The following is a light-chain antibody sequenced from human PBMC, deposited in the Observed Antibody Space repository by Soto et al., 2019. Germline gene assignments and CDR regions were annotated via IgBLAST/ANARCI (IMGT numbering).Light chain of an antibody. V-gene: IGKV1-5*01. Sequence: DIQMTQSPSTLSGSVGDRVTITCRASQTISSWLAWYQQKPGKAPKVLIYAASNLQSGVPSRFSGSGSGTDFALTISSLQPDDFATYYCQQYNSYSVYTFGQGTKVDIK. J-gene: IGKJ2*01. CDR3: QQYNSYSVYT. CDR1: QTISSW. CDR2: AAS.